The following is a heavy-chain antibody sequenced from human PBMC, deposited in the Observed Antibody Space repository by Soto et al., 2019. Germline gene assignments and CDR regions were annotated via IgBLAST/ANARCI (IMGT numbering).Heavy chain of an antibody. Sequence: SETLSLTCTVSGASISYGGFSWSWIRQSPGKGLEWIGYISHLESTYFHPSFKSRLAMSIDRTRNQFSLKLSSVTAADMAVYYCARGGGYDSFDYWGQGVLVTVSS. CDR2: ISHLEST. J-gene: IGHJ4*02. V-gene: IGHV4-30-2*06. CDR3: ARGGGYDSFDY. D-gene: IGHD5-12*01. CDR1: GASISYGGFS.